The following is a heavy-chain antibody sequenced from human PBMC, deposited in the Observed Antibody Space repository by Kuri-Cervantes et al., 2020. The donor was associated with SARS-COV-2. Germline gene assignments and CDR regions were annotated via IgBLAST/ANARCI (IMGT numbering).Heavy chain of an antibody. V-gene: IGHV3-21*01. CDR3: AIIESSSDYYYYYGMDV. D-gene: IGHD3-10*01. Sequence: GESLKISRAASGFTFSSYSMNWVRQAPGKGLEWVSSISSSSSYIYYADSVKGRFTISRDNAKNSLYLQMNSLRAEDTAVYYCAIIESSSDYYYYYGMDVWGQGTTVTVSS. CDR1: GFTFSSYS. J-gene: IGHJ6*02. CDR2: ISSSSSYI.